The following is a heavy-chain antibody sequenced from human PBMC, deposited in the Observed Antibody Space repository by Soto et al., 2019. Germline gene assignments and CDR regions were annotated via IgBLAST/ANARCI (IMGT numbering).Heavy chain of an antibody. CDR2: MYHSGDS. J-gene: IGHJ4*02. CDR1: GGSISTDNW. Sequence: QVQLQESGPGLVKPSGTLSLTCAVSGGSISTDNWWSWVRQPPGKGLEWIGEMYHSGDSNFNPSLKSRVTISVDKSKNQFSMQMASVTAAETALYYCTRASASSMLRGVVINWGRGTQVTVSS. V-gene: IGHV4-4*02. CDR3: TRASASSMLRGVVIN. D-gene: IGHD3-10*01.